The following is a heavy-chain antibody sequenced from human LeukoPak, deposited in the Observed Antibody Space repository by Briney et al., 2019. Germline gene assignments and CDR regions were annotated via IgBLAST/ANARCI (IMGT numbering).Heavy chain of an antibody. CDR1: GFTFSSYS. D-gene: IGHD3-10*01. J-gene: IGHJ4*02. CDR3: AKEDYYGSGSYLGY. CDR2: ISSSSSTI. V-gene: IGHV3-48*01. Sequence: PGGSLRLSCAASGFTFSSYSMNWVRQAPGKGLEWVSYISSSSSTIYYADFVKGRFTISRDNAKNSLYLQMNSLRAEDTAVYYCAKEDYYGSGSYLGYWGQGTPVTVSS.